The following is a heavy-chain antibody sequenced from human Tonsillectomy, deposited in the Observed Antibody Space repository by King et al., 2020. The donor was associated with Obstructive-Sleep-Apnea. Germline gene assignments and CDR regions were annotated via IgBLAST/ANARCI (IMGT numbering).Heavy chain of an antibody. D-gene: IGHD3-9*01. J-gene: IGHJ4*02. V-gene: IGHV4-4*02. Sequence: QLQGSGPGLVKPSGTLSLTCAVSGASISSSYWWTWVRQPPGKGLDWIGEIYHSGSTNYNPSVKTRLSISVDKSNNQFSLKLSSVTAADTALYYCASRRSGNILTGYYYFDYWGQGTLVTVSS. CDR1: GASISSSYW. CDR3: ASRRSGNILTGYYYFDY. CDR2: IYHSGST.